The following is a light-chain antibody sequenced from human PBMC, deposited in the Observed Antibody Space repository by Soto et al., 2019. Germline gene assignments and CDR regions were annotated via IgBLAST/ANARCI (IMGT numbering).Light chain of an antibody. V-gene: IGKV1-5*03. CDR3: QQYNSYPYT. J-gene: IGKJ2*01. CDR2: KAS. CDR1: QSINYW. Sequence: DIQMTQSPSTLSASVGDRVTITCRASQSINYWLAWYQQKPGKAPKLLIYKASNLESGVPSRFSGSGSGTEFTLTISSLQPDDFATYYCQQYNSYPYTFGQGTKLEIK.